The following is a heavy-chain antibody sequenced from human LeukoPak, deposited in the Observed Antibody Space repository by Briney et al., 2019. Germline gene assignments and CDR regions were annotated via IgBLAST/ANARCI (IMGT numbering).Heavy chain of an antibody. CDR2: IIPIFGTA. D-gene: IGHD5-18*01. V-gene: IGHV1-69*05. CDR3: ARALRGYSYGHNDY. J-gene: IGHJ4*02. CDR1: GGTFSSYA. Sequence: VASVMVSCKASGGTFSSYAISWVRQAPGQGLEWMGRIIPIFGTANYAQKFQGRVTITTDESTSTAYMELSSLRSEDTAVYYCARALRGYSYGHNDYWGQGTLVTVSS.